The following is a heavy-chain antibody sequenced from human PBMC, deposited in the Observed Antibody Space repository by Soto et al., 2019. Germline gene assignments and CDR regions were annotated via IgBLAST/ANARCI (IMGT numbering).Heavy chain of an antibody. Sequence: QVQLQESGPGLVKPSGTLSLTCAVSGGSISSGNWWSWVRQPPGKGLEWIGEIHHSGRTNYNPFLKSPVTISVDKSKNQCSLKLSSVTAADTAVYFCAREGDRGYSIGYWGQGTLVTVSS. V-gene: IGHV4-4*02. D-gene: IGHD5-18*01. CDR2: IHHSGRT. CDR3: AREGDRGYSIGY. CDR1: GGSISSGNW. J-gene: IGHJ4*02.